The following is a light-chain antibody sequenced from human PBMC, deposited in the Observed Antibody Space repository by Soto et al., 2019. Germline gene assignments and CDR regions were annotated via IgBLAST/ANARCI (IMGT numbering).Light chain of an antibody. J-gene: IGLJ3*02. CDR3: QTWGTGIWV. V-gene: IGLV4-69*01. CDR1: SGHSNYA. Sequence: QAVLTQSPSASASLGASVKLTCTLSSGHSNYAIAWHQQQPEKGPRYLMKLNSDGSHSKGDGIPDRFSGSSSGAERYLTISSLQAEDDADYYCQTWGTGIWVFGGGTKLTVL. CDR2: LNSDGSH.